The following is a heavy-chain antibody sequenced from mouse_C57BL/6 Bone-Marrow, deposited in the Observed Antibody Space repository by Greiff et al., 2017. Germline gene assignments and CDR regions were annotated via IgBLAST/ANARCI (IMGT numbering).Heavy chain of an antibody. V-gene: IGHV1-72*01. CDR3: ARYNHLSRYFDV. J-gene: IGHJ1*03. Sequence: QVQLQQPGAELVKPGASVKLSCNASGSTFTSYWMHWVKQRPGRGLEWIGRIDTNSGGTKYNEKLKSKATLTVDKPSSTAYMQISSLSSEDSAVYYCARYNHLSRYFDVWGTGTTVTVSS. CDR1: GSTFTSYW. CDR2: IDTNSGGT.